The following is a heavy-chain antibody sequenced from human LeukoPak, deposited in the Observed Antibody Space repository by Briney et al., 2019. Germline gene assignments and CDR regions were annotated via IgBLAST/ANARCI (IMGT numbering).Heavy chain of an antibody. Sequence: GGSLRLSCAASGFTVSSNYMSWVRQAPGKGLEWVSVIYSGGSTYYADSMKGRFTISRDNSKNTLYLQMNSLRAEDTAVYYCASADMLATRGYFDYWGQGTLVTVSS. CDR2: IYSGGST. CDR1: GFTVSSNY. V-gene: IGHV3-66*02. CDR3: ASADMLATRGYFDY. D-gene: IGHD1-26*01. J-gene: IGHJ4*02.